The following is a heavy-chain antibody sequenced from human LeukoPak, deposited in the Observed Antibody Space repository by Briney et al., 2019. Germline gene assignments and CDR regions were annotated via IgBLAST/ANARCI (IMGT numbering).Heavy chain of an antibody. J-gene: IGHJ4*02. CDR1: GFTFSNYR. Sequence: GSLRLSSVASGFTFSNYRMSWVRQAPGTGLVWVANIIQDGSAKNYVDSVEGRFTISRDNAKNSLYLQLNSLRVEDTAVYYCARVTSYYYNTSGDYYFDYWGQGTLVTVSS. CDR3: ARVTSYYYNTSGDYYFDY. CDR2: IIQDGSAK. D-gene: IGHD3-22*01. V-gene: IGHV3-7*04.